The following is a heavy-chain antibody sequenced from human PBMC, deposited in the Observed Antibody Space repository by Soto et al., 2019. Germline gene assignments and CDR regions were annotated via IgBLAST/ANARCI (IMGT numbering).Heavy chain of an antibody. Sequence: QVQLVQSGAEVRKPGSSVKVSCKASGGTFSRHAISWVRQAPGQGLEWMGGIIPIFGTANHAQKFQGRVTIIADEYTSTVYMELSSLRSEDTAMYYCARVWGSDSKDYYYAYWGQGSLVIVS. CDR3: ARVWGSDSKDYYYAY. CDR1: GGTFSRHA. D-gene: IGHD3-22*01. J-gene: IGHJ4*02. V-gene: IGHV1-69*01. CDR2: IIPIFGTA.